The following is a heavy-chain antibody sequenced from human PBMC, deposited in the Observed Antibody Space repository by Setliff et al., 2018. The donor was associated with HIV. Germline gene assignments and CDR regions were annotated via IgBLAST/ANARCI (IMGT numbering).Heavy chain of an antibody. D-gene: IGHD6-6*01. CDR1: GYTFTSYY. CDR3: ARDKYSSSENFDY. J-gene: IGHJ4*02. V-gene: IGHV1-46*04. Sequence: ASVKVSCKTSGYTFTSYYIHWVRQAPGQGLEWMGIINASGGSTTYAQKLQGRVTMTRDTSTSTVYMELRSLRSEDTAVYYCARDKYSSSENFDYWGQGTLVTVSS. CDR2: INASGGST.